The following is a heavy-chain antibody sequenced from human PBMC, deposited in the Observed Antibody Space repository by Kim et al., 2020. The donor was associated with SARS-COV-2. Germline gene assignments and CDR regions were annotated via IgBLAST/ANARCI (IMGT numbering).Heavy chain of an antibody. CDR1: GFTFSSYA. CDR2: ISYDGSNK. CDR3: ARARGYYGSGSYYNWNNYYYGMDV. Sequence: GGSLRLSCAASGFTFSSYAMHWVRQAPGKGLEWVAVISYDGSNKYYADSVTGRFTISRDNSKNTLYLQMNSLRAEDTAVYYCARARGYYGSGSYYNWNNYYYGMDVWGQGTTVTVSS. J-gene: IGHJ6*02. D-gene: IGHD3-10*01. V-gene: IGHV3-30*04.